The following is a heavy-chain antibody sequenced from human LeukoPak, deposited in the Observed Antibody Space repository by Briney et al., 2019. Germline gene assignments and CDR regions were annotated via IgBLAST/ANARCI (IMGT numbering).Heavy chain of an antibody. CDR2: IYSSGGT. D-gene: IGHD4-23*01. CDR3: ARANGGNSRSFDY. J-gene: IGHJ4*02. CDR1: GGSISSYY. Sequence: SETLSLTCTVSGGSISSYYWSWVRQPAGKGLEWIGRIYSSGGTNYNPSLKSRVTVSVDTSKNQFSLKLSSVTAADTAVYYCARANGGNSRSFDYWGQGTLVTVSS. V-gene: IGHV4-4*07.